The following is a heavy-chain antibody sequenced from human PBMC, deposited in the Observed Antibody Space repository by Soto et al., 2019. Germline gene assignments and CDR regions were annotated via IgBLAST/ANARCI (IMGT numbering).Heavy chain of an antibody. CDR1: GYTFTSYG. CDR3: ARVRGDIVVVPASTPYYYYGMDT. D-gene: IGHD2-2*01. V-gene: IGHV1-18*01. CDR2: ISAYNGNT. Sequence: ASVKVSCKASGYTFTSYGISWVRQAPGQGLEWMGWISAYNGNTNYAQKLQGRVTMTTDTSTSTAYMELRSLRSDDTAVYYCARVRGDIVVVPASTPYYYYGMDTWGQETTVTVSS. J-gene: IGHJ6*02.